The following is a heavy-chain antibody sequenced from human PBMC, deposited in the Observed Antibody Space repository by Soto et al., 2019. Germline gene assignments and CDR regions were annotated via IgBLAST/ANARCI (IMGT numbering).Heavy chain of an antibody. Sequence: QVQLQESGPGLVKPSETLSLTCTVSGGSISSYCWSWIRQPPGKGLEWIRYIYYSGSTNYNPSLKSRVTISVDTSKNQFSLKLSSVTAADTAVYYCASVKKVRGVIDYGMDVWGQGTTVTVSS. CDR3: ASVKKVRGVIDYGMDV. CDR1: GGSISSYC. J-gene: IGHJ6*02. V-gene: IGHV4-59*01. D-gene: IGHD3-10*01. CDR2: IYYSGST.